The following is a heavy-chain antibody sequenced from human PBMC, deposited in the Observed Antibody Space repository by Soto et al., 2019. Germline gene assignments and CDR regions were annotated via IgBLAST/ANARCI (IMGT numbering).Heavy chain of an antibody. Sequence: PGGSLRLSCEVSGLTFASYAMYWVRRTPRGGLEWVADIGGSGVQATYADSVKGRFTISRDNSKNTLYLQMNSLRAEDTAVYYCARAGRIEVAGLFDYWGQGTLVTVSS. CDR3: ARAGRIEVAGLFDY. CDR1: GLTFASYA. D-gene: IGHD6-19*01. J-gene: IGHJ4*02. V-gene: IGHV3-23*01. CDR2: IGGSGVQA.